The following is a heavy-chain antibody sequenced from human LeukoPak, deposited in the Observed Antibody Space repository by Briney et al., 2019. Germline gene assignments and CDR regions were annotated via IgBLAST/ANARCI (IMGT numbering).Heavy chain of an antibody. J-gene: IGHJ4*02. D-gene: IGHD5-24*01. V-gene: IGHV1-18*01. CDR3: ARGLKGGGGYNWEPVYYFDY. CDR1: GYTFTSYG. CDR2: ISAYNGNT. Sequence: ASVKVSCKASGYTFTSYGISWVRQAPGQGLEWMGWISAYNGNTNYAQKLQGRVTMTTDTSTSTAYMELRSLRSDDTAVYYCARGLKGGGGYNWEPVYYFDYWGQGTLVTVSS.